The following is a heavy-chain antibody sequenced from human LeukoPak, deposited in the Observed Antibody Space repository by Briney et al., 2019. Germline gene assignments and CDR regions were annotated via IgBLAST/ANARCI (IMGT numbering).Heavy chain of an antibody. CDR3: ARDGWTIWSYYYYYGMDV. CDR2: IYYSGST. CDR1: GGSISSSSYY. D-gene: IGHD3-3*01. V-gene: IGHV4-39*02. J-gene: IGHJ6*02. Sequence: PSETLSLTCTVSGGSISSSSYYWGWIRQPPGKGLEWIGSIYYSGSTYYNPSLKSRVTISVDTSKNQFSLKLSSVTAADTAVYYCARDGWTIWSYYYYYGMDVWGQGTTVTVSS.